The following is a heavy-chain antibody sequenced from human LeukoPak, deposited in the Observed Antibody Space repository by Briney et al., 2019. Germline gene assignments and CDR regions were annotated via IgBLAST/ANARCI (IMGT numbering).Heavy chain of an antibody. V-gene: IGHV4-39*07. J-gene: IGHJ3*02. D-gene: IGHD1-20*01. CDR2: IYYSGST. CDR1: GGSISSSSYY. CDR3: ARDPLHNWEDAFDI. Sequence: SETLSLTCTVSGGSISSSSYYWGWIRQPPGKGLEWIGSIYYSGSTYYNPSLKSRVTISVDTSKNQFSLKLSSVTAADTAVYYCARDPLHNWEDAFDIWGQGTMVTVSS.